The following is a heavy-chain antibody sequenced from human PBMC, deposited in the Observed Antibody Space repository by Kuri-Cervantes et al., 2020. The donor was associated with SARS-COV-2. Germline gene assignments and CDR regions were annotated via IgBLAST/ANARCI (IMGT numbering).Heavy chain of an antibody. CDR3: ARRVTFYYYMDV. V-gene: IGHV3-11*04. J-gene: IGHJ6*03. CDR1: GFTFSDYY. D-gene: IGHD2/OR15-2a*01. Sequence: GGSLRLSCAASGFTFSDYYMSWIRQAPGKGLEWVSYISSSGSTIYYADSVKGRFTIPRDNAKNSLYLQMNSLRAEDTAVYCCARRVTFYYYMDVWGKGTTVTVSS. CDR2: ISSSGSTI.